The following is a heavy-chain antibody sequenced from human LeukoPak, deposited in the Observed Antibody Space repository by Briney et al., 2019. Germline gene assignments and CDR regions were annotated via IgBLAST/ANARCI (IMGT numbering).Heavy chain of an antibody. CDR1: GFTFSHYF. J-gene: IGHJ3*02. CDR2: ISSDGNNE. V-gene: IGHV3-30*04. CDR3: ARTRGELVAALGVRYDAFDI. Sequence: GGSLRLSCAASGFTFSHYFIHWVRQAPGTGLEWVAVISSDGNNEYYADSVRGRFTIPRDNSRNALYLQMDSLRTEDTAVYYCARTRGELVAALGVRYDAFDIWGQGTMVTVSS. D-gene: IGHD2-15*01.